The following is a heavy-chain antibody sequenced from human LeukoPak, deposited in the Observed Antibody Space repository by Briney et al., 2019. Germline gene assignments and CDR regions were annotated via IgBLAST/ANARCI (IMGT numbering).Heavy chain of an antibody. CDR2: ISAYNGNT. Sequence: GASVKVSCKASGYTFTSYDINWVRQAPGQGLEWMGWISAYNGNTNYAQKLQGRVTMTTDTSTSTAYMELRSLRSDDTAVYYCARSAYYDFWSGYYTGIGYFDYWGQGTLVTVSS. V-gene: IGHV1-18*01. D-gene: IGHD3-3*01. J-gene: IGHJ4*02. CDR3: ARSAYYDFWSGYYTGIGYFDY. CDR1: GYTFTSYD.